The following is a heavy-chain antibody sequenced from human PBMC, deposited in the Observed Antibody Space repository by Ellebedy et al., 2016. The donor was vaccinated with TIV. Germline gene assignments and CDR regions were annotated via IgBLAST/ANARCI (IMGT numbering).Heavy chain of an antibody. Sequence: PGGSLRLSCAASGFTFSSYAMSWVRQAPGKGLEWVSAISGSGGSTYYADAVKGRFTISRDNSKNTLYLHMKSLRAEDTAVYYCARPWVEMATIGDAFDIWGQGTMVTVSS. CDR2: ISGSGGST. J-gene: IGHJ3*02. CDR1: GFTFSSYA. V-gene: IGHV3-23*01. CDR3: ARPWVEMATIGDAFDI. D-gene: IGHD5-24*01.